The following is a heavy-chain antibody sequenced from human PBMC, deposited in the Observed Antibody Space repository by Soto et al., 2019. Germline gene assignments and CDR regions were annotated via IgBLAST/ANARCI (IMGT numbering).Heavy chain of an antibody. CDR1: GGTFSSYA. CDR3: ARYSGCSGNFDY. J-gene: IGHJ4*02. Sequence: SVKVSCKASGGTFSSYAISWVRQAPGQGLEWMGGIIPIFGTANYAQKFQGRVTITADKSTSTAYMELSSLRSEDTAVYYCARYSGCSGNFDYWGQGTLVTVAS. V-gene: IGHV1-69*06. CDR2: IIPIFGTA. D-gene: IGHD1-26*01.